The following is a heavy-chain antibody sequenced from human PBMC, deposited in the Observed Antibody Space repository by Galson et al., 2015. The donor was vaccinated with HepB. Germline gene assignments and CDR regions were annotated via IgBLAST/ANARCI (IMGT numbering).Heavy chain of an antibody. V-gene: IGHV1-18*04. Sequence: SVKVSCKASGYTFTSYGISWVRQAPGQGLEWMGWISAYNGNTNYAQKVQDRVTMTMDTYTSSAYMELRSLTSDDTAVYYCARIGNYYDSSGRYLLGDWGQGTLVTVSS. CDR3: ARIGNYYDSSGRYLLGD. D-gene: IGHD3-22*01. CDR1: GYTFTSYG. CDR2: ISAYNGNT. J-gene: IGHJ4*02.